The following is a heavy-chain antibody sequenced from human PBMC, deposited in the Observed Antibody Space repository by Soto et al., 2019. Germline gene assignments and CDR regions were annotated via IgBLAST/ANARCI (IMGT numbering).Heavy chain of an antibody. J-gene: IGHJ4*02. CDR1: GGTFSSYT. V-gene: IGHV1-69*13. CDR3: AREGYSDYGKPFDY. CDR2: IIPLFGAA. Sequence: ASVKVSCKAFGGTFSSYTISWVRQAPGQGLEWMGGIIPLFGAANYAQRFQGRVTITADESTSTAYMQLSSLRSEDTAVYYCAREGYSDYGKPFDYWGEGTLVTVSS. D-gene: IGHD4-17*01.